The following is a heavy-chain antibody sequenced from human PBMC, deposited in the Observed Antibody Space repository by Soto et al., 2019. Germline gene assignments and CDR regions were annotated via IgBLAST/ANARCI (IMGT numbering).Heavy chain of an antibody. Sequence: GGSLRLSCAASGFTFSIYAMGWVRQAPGKGLEWVSTLSGSGDTTYYADSVKGRFSISRDNSKNTLFLQMNSLRAEDTAVYYCAKGEQWLPRDGLFDSWGQGTQVTVSS. J-gene: IGHJ4*02. CDR2: LSGSGDTT. D-gene: IGHD6-19*01. CDR1: GFTFSIYA. CDR3: AKGEQWLPRDGLFDS. V-gene: IGHV3-23*01.